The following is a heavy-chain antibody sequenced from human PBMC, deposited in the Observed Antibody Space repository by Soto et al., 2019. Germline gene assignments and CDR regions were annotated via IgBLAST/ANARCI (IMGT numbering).Heavy chain of an antibody. Sequence: GGSLRLSCAASGFTFDDYAMHWVRQAPGKGLEWVSGISWNSGSIGYADSVKGRFTISRDNAKNSLYLQMNSLRAEDTALYYCAKGLPRWCTNGVCYIRYYYYMDVWGKGTTVTVSS. CDR3: AKGLPRWCTNGVCYIRYYYYMDV. D-gene: IGHD2-8*01. CDR1: GFTFDDYA. J-gene: IGHJ6*03. V-gene: IGHV3-9*01. CDR2: ISWNSGSI.